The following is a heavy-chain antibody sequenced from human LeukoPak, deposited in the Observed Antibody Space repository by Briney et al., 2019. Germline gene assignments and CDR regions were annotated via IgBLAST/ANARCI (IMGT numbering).Heavy chain of an antibody. D-gene: IGHD3-22*01. CDR2: ISAYNGNT. CDR3: ASIVVVRTGGYAFDI. V-gene: IGHV1-18*01. Sequence: ASVKVSCKASGYTFTSYGISWVRQAPGQGLEWMGWISAYNGNTNYAQNLQGRVTMTTDTSTNTAYMELRSLRSDDTAVYYCASIVVVRTGGYAFDIWGQGTMVTVSS. J-gene: IGHJ3*02. CDR1: GYTFTSYG.